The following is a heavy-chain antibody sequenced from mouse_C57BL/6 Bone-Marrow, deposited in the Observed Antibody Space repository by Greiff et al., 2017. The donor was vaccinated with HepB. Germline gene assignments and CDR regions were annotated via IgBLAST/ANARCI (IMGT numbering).Heavy chain of an antibody. Sequence: EVQGVESGGGLVKPGGSLKLSCAASGFTFSSYAMSWVRQTPEKRLEWVATISDGGSYTYYPDNVKGRFTISRDNAKNNLYLQMSQLKSEDTAMYYCARDYPYYAMDYWGQGTSVTVSS. CDR1: GFTFSSYA. CDR3: ARDYPYYAMDY. V-gene: IGHV5-4*01. CDR2: ISDGGSYT. J-gene: IGHJ4*01.